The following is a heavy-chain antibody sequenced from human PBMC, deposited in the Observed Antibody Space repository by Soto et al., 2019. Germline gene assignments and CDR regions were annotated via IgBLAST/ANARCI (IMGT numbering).Heavy chain of an antibody. CDR2: IKNKANNYAT. V-gene: IGHV3-73*01. Sequence: QPGGSLRLSCAGSGFSFSDYAIHWVRQASGKGLEWVGRIKNKANNYATASAASLKGRFTVSRDDSRNTAYLQMNSLETDDTAVYYCTRLSEGAYYHYGMNVWGQGTTVTVSS. D-gene: IGHD1-26*01. CDR3: TRLSEGAYYHYGMNV. CDR1: GFSFSDYA. J-gene: IGHJ6*02.